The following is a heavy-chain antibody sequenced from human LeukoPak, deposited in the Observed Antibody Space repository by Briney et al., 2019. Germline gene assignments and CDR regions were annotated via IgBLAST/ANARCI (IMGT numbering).Heavy chain of an antibody. D-gene: IGHD3-22*01. CDR1: GLSFSNYA. CDR3: ARPGYYDTSRYWHDC. J-gene: IGHJ4*02. Sequence: PGGSLSLSCAASGLSFSNYAMSWLRQAPGKGLEWVANIKGDGSEKYYVDSVKGRFTISRDNAKSSLYLQMNILRAEDTAVYYCARPGYYDTSRYWHDCWGQGTLVTVSS. CDR2: IKGDGSEK. V-gene: IGHV3-7*01.